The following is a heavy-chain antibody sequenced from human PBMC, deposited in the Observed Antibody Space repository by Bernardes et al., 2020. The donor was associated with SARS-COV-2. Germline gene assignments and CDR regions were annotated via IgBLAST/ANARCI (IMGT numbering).Heavy chain of an antibody. D-gene: IGHD6-13*01. CDR2: IYTGGTT. V-gene: IGHV3-53*01. CDR3: TRGGTSTWYAPGGY. J-gene: IGHJ4*02. CDR1: GFTVSSNY. Sequence: GGSLRLSCAVSGFTVSSNYMSWVRQAPGKGLEWVSVIYTGGTTYYADSVKGRFTISRDNSKNTLYLQMNSLRGEDTAVYYCTRGGTSTWYAPGGYWGQGTLVTVSS.